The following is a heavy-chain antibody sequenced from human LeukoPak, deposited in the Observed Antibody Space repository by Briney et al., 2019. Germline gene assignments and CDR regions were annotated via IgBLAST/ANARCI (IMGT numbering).Heavy chain of an antibody. CDR3: AKSSKPFPGIAAAGTAPYYYYYMDV. J-gene: IGHJ6*03. D-gene: IGHD6-13*01. Sequence: PGGSLRLSCAASGSTFSSYGMSWVRQAPGKGLEWVSAISGSGGSTYYADSVKGRFTLSRDNSKNTLYLQMNSLRAEDTAVYYCAKSSKPFPGIAAAGTAPYYYYYMDVWGKGTTVTISS. CDR2: ISGSGGST. V-gene: IGHV3-23*01. CDR1: GSTFSSYG.